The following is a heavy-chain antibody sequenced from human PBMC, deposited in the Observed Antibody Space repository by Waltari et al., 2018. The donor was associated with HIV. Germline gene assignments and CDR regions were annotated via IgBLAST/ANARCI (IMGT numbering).Heavy chain of an antibody. V-gene: IGHV4-61*02. CDR3: ARGLDILTAHYHWYLDL. Sequence: QVQLQESGPGLVTPSQTLSLTCTVTGGSITSGTYYWTWIRQPAGKGLERVGRGDSCVRTSYSPSLRSRLSISVDTPKNQFSLKLASVTAADTAVYYCARGLDILTAHYHWYLDLWGRGTLVTVSS. CDR2: GDSCVRT. D-gene: IGHD3-9*01. J-gene: IGHJ2*01. CDR1: GGSITSGTYY.